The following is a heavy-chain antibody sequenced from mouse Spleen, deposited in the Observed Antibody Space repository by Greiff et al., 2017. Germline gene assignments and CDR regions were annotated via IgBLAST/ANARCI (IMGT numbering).Heavy chain of an antibody. CDR1: GFTFSDYG. J-gene: IGHJ3*01. CDR3: AGDGSSWFAY. D-gene: IGHD1-1*01. V-gene: IGHV5-17*01. Sequence: EVQLQESGGGLVKPGGSLKLSCAASGFTFSDYGMHWVRQAPEKGLEWVAYISSGSSTIYYADTVKGRFTISRDNAKNTLFLQMTSLRSEDTAMYYCAGDGSSWFAYWGQGTLVTVSA. CDR2: ISSGSSTI.